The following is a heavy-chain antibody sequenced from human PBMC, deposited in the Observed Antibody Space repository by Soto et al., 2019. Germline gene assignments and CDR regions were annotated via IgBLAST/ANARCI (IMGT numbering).Heavy chain of an antibody. CDR2: ISAYNGNT. V-gene: IGHV1-18*04. J-gene: IGHJ4*02. CDR3: ARVGLVVVVADY. D-gene: IGHD2-15*01. CDR1: GYTFTSYG. Sequence: QVQLVQSGAEVKKPGASVKVSCKASGYTFTSYGISWVRQAPGQGLEWMGWISAYNGNTNYAQKLQGRVTMTTDASTRTACMGLRSLRSDDTAVYYCARVGLVVVVADYWGQGTLVTVSS.